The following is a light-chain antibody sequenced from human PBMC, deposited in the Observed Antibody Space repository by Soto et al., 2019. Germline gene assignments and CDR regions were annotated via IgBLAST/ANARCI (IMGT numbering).Light chain of an antibody. CDR3: LQHYIYPWT. CDR1: QGIRND. J-gene: IGKJ1*01. Sequence: DIQMTQSPSSMSASVGDRVTITGRASQGIRNDLGWYQQRQGKAPKRLIYAASSLQIGVPSRFSGGGSGTEFTRKVSSLQPAAFATYYYLQHYIYPWTFGQGNKLASK. CDR2: AAS. V-gene: IGKV1-17*01.